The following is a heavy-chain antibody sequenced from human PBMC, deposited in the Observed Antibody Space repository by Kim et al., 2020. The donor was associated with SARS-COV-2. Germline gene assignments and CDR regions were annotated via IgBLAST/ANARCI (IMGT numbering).Heavy chain of an antibody. J-gene: IGHJ4*02. V-gene: IGHV3-30*01. CDR2: YDGSKK. CDR3: AREQAD. Sequence: YDGSKKYNADSVKGRFTISRENSKNTLYLQMNRLRAEDTAVYYCAREQADWGQGTLVTVSS.